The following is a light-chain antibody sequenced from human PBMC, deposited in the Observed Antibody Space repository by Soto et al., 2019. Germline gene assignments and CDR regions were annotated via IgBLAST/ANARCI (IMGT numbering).Light chain of an antibody. J-gene: IGKJ1*01. V-gene: IGKV1-39*01. CDR1: ESIATY. Sequence: DIQMTQSPSSLSASVGDRVTITCRASESIATYLNWYQQKPGKTPKFLMYGVSSLQSGVPSRFSCSGSGTDFTLTISRLEPEDFAVYYCQQYGSSPWTFGQGTKVDIK. CDR3: QQYGSSPWT. CDR2: GVS.